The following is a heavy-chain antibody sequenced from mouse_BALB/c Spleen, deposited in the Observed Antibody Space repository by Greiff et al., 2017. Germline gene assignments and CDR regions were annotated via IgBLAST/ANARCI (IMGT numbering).Heavy chain of an antibody. D-gene: IGHD2-3*01. Sequence: QVQLQQSGAELVKPGASVKLSCKTSGYTFTSYWIQWVKQRPGQGLGWIGEIFPGTGSTYYNEKFKGKATLTIDTSSSTAYMQLRSLTSEDSAVYYCARWLLRGAMDYWGQGTSVTVSA. J-gene: IGHJ4*01. CDR2: IFPGTGST. CDR3: ARWLLRGAMDY. V-gene: IGHV1S132*01. CDR1: GYTFTSYW.